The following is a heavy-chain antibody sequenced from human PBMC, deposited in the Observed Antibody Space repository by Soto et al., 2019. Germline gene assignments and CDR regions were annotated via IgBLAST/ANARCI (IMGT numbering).Heavy chain of an antibody. V-gene: IGHV4-30-2*01. D-gene: IGHD3-10*01. CDR2: IYQNGTF. CDR3: ARAQFYVGSGRYNKFMFDT. CDR1: GGSISAAGDS. J-gene: IGHJ5*02. Sequence: SETLSLTCAVSGGSISAAGDSWSWIRQPPGGGLKWIGYIYQNGTFPYNPSLKTRLTMSLDRSNNQFSLTLNSVTAADTAVYYCARAQFYVGSGRYNKFMFDTWGQGSQVTVSS.